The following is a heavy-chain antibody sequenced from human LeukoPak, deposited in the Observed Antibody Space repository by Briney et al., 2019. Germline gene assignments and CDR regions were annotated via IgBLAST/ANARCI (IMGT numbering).Heavy chain of an antibody. Sequence: GGSLRLSCAASGFTFSSYWMHWVRQAPGKVLLWVSRINTDGSSTYYADSVKGRFTISRDNAKNTLYLQMNSLRAEDTAVYYCARDHYGGNSDYWGQGTLVTVSS. CDR3: ARDHYGGNSDY. V-gene: IGHV3-74*01. CDR2: INTDGSST. CDR1: GFTFSSYW. D-gene: IGHD4-23*01. J-gene: IGHJ4*02.